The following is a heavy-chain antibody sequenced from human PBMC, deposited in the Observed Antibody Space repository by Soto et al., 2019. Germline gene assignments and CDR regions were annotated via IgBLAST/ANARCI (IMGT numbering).Heavy chain of an antibody. D-gene: IGHD5-18*01. CDR3: ARDPGYSYGYN. CDR2: INGGNGNT. CDR1: GYTFTSYA. Sequence: QVQLVQSGAEVKKPGASVKVSCKASGYTFTSYAMHWVRQAPGQRLEWMGWINGGNGNTKYSQKFQGRVTITRDTSASTAYMELSRLRSEDTAVYYCARDPGYSYGYNWVQGTLVTVSS. J-gene: IGHJ4*02. V-gene: IGHV1-3*01.